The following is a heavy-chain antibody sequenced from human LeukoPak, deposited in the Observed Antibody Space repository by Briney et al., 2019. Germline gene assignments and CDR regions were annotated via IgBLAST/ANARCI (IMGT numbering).Heavy chain of an antibody. CDR3: ARTSTYYYGSEQLPYFDY. J-gene: IGHJ4*02. CDR2: INHSGST. Sequence: SETLSLTCAVYGGSFSGYYWSWIRQPPGKGLEWIGEINHSGSTNYNPSLKSRVTISVDTSKNQFSLKLSSVTAADTAVYYCARTSTYYYGSEQLPYFDYWGQGTLVTVSS. V-gene: IGHV4-34*01. CDR1: GGSFSGYY. D-gene: IGHD3-10*01.